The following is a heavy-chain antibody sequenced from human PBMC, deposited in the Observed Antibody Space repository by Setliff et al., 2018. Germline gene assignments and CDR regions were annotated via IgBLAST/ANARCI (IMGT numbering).Heavy chain of an antibody. J-gene: IGHJ6*03. Sequence: SETLSLTCTVSGGSIGPHYWSWIRQAPGKGLEWIVHIFYSDTAKYNPSLESRAAISVDSSKNQFSLRLNSMTAADTAVYFCARVSGTSGWLRKDPHFFYYYMDVWGAGTSVTVSS. CDR1: GGSIGPHY. CDR2: IFYSDTA. D-gene: IGHD6-19*01. V-gene: IGHV4-59*08. CDR3: ARVSGTSGWLRKDPHFFYYYMDV.